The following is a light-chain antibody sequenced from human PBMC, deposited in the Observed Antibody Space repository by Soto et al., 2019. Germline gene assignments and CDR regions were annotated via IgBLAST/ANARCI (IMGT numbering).Light chain of an antibody. CDR1: QGISTY. V-gene: IGKV1-39*01. CDR2: AAS. Sequence: DIHMTQSPSSLSASLGDRVTITSRASQGISTYLNWYQQKPGKAPKLLIYAASSLQSGVPSRFSGSGSETDFTLTISSLQPEDFATYSCQQSYTTTWTFGQGTKVDI. J-gene: IGKJ1*01. CDR3: QQSYTTTWT.